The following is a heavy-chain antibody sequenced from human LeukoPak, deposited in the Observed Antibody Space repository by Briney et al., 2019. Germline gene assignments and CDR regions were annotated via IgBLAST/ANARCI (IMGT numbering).Heavy chain of an antibody. J-gene: IGHJ6*03. D-gene: IGHD1-26*01. V-gene: IGHV4-61*01. CDR2: IYYSGST. CDR3: AREVKSGSYTSYYYYYMDV. CDR1: GGSISSGSYY. Sequence: PSETLSLTCTVSGGSISSGSYYWSWIRQPPGKGLEWIGYIYYSGSTNYNPSLKSRDTISVDTSKNQFSLKLSSVTAADTAVYYCAREVKSGSYTSYYYYYMDVWGKGTTVTVSS.